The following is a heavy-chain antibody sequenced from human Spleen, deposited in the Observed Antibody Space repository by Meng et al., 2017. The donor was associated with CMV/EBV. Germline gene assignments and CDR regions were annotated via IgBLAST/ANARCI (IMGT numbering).Heavy chain of an antibody. V-gene: IGHV4-4*02. CDR3: ARDKGLELLGY. D-gene: IGHD3-10*01. CDR1: GDSINNYYW. CDR2: VYHSGST. Sequence: CAVSGDSINNYYWWSWVRQPPGKGLEWIGEVYHSGSTNYNPSLKSRLTISVDTSKNEFSLKLSSVTAADTAVYYCARDKGLELLGYWGQGTLVTVSS. J-gene: IGHJ4*02.